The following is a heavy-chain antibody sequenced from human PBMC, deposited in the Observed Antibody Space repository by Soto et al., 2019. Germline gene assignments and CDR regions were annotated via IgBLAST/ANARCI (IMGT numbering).Heavy chain of an antibody. CDR1: GGTFSSYA. CDR3: ARDRGGYNSYYYYGMDV. Sequence: GASVKVSCKASGGTFSSYAISWVRQAPGQGLEWMGGIIPIFGTANYAQKFQGRVTITADKSTSTAYMELSSLRSEDTAVYYCARDRGGYNSYYYYGMDVWGQGTTVTVSS. V-gene: IGHV1-69*06. D-gene: IGHD5-12*01. J-gene: IGHJ6*02. CDR2: IIPIFGTA.